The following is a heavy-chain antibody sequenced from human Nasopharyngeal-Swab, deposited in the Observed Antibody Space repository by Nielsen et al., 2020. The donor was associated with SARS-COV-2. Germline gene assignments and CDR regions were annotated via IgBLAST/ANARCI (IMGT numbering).Heavy chain of an antibody. Sequence: SETLSLTCTVSGGSISSYYWSWIRQPPGKGLEWIGYIYYSGNTNYNPSLKSRVTLSVDTSTNQFSLKLSSVTAADTAVYYCARQPRYSSGWYRYFDLWGRGTLVTVSS. CDR3: ARQPRYSSGWYRYFDL. D-gene: IGHD6-19*01. CDR1: GGSISSYY. J-gene: IGHJ2*01. CDR2: IYYSGNT. V-gene: IGHV4-59*08.